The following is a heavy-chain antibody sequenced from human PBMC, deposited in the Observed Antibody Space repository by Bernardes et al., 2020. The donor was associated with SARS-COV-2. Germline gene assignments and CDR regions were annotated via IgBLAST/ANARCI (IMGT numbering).Heavy chain of an antibody. CDR3: ARAVVPITMVRGVIKRRHYYYGMDV. V-gene: IGHV1-8*01. CDR2: MNPNSGNT. CDR1: GYTFTSYD. J-gene: IGHJ6*02. Sequence: ASVKVSCKASGYTFTSYDINWVRQATGQGLEWMGWMNPNSGNTGYAQKFQGRVTMTRNTSISTAYMELSSLRSEDTAVYYCARAVVPITMVRGVIKRRHYYYGMDVWGQGTTVTVSS. D-gene: IGHD3-10*01.